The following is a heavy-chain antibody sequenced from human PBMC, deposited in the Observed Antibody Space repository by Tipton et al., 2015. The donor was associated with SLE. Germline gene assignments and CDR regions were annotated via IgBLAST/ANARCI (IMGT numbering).Heavy chain of an antibody. CDR1: GGSISSSSSYY. Sequence: LRLSCAVYGGSISSSSSYYWAWIRQPPGKGLDWIGSIYYSGSTYYNPSLKSRVTISVDTSKNQFSLKLSSVTAADTAVYYCAIRDGSYGVDYWGQGTLVTVSS. CDR2: IYYSGST. D-gene: IGHD1-26*01. CDR3: AIRDGSYGVDY. V-gene: IGHV4-39*01. J-gene: IGHJ4*02.